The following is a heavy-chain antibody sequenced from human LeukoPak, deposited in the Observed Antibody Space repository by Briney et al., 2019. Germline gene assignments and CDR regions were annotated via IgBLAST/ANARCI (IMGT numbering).Heavy chain of an antibody. Sequence: GASVKVSCKASGYTFTSYGISWVRQAPGQGLEWMGWISAYNGNTNYAQKLQGRVTMTTDTSTSTAYMELRSLRSEDTAVYYCVRQKLELRDYYYMDVWGKGTTVTVSS. CDR1: GYTFTSYG. CDR3: VRQKLELRDYYYMDV. CDR2: ISAYNGNT. D-gene: IGHD1-7*01. J-gene: IGHJ6*03. V-gene: IGHV1-18*01.